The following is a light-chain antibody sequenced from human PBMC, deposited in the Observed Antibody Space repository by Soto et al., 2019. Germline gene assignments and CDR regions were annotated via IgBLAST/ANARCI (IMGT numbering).Light chain of an antibody. CDR3: SSYASRNTLV. CDR2: DVS. Sequence: QSALTQPASVSGSPGQSITISCTGSSSDVGGYNYVSWYQQHPVKDPILMIYDVSNRPSGVSNRFSGSKSCNTASLTISGLQTEDEGAYYCSSYASRNTLVFGGGTQLTV. V-gene: IGLV2-14*03. CDR1: SSDVGGYNY. J-gene: IGLJ3*02.